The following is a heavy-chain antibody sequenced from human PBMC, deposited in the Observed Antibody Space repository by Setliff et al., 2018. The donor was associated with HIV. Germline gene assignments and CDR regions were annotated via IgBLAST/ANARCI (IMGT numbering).Heavy chain of an antibody. V-gene: IGHV1-8*01. J-gene: IGHJ4*02. Sequence: ASVKVSCKASGDTFSNYDINWVRQATGQGLEWVGWMNPNSGNTGYAQKFQGRVTLTRNTSISTAYMELSSLRSEDTAVYSCAGVATVSHPGDYFDYWGQGTLVTV. CDR3: AGVATVSHPGDYFDY. CDR1: GDTFSNYD. CDR2: MNPNSGNT. D-gene: IGHD4-4*01.